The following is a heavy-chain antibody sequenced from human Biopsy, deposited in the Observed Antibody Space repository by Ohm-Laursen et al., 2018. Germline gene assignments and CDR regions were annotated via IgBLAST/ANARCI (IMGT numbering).Heavy chain of an antibody. CDR1: GGSISGYH. Sequence: PGTLSLTCSVSGGSISGYHWSWIRKSLGKGLEWLAYISYTGGITSNPSLNGRATMSLDTSKNQFSLRLIYVTAADTAVYYCARMPHFDYWGQGILVTVSS. CDR3: ARMPHFDY. V-gene: IGHV4-59*01. D-gene: IGHD2-2*01. J-gene: IGHJ4*02. CDR2: ISYTGGI.